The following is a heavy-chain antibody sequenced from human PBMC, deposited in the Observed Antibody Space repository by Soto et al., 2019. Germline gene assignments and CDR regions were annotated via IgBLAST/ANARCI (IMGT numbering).Heavy chain of an antibody. CDR2: IWHDGNNK. D-gene: IGHD1-26*01. J-gene: IGHJ6*02. CDR3: ASDLVGASDSYGLDV. V-gene: IGHV3-33*01. CDR1: GFTFSNYG. Sequence: ALRLSCAASGFTFSNYGMHWVRQAPGKGLEWVAIIWHDGNNKYYADSVRGRFIISRDNSKNRLYLQMNSPRAEDTAVYYCASDLVGASDSYGLDVWGQGTPVTVSS.